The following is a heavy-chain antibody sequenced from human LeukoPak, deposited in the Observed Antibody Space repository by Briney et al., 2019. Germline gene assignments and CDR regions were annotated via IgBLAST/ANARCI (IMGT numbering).Heavy chain of an antibody. CDR1: GFTFSSYA. J-gene: IGHJ6*02. CDR2: ISYDGSNK. CDR3: ARSHGPDYYGMDV. Sequence: GGSLRLSCAASGFTFSSYAMHWVRQAPGKGLEWVAVISYDGSNKYYADSVKGRFTISRDNSKNTLYLQMNSLRAEDTAVYYCARSHGPDYYGMDVWGQGTTVTVSS. V-gene: IGHV3-30-3*01. D-gene: IGHD4-17*01.